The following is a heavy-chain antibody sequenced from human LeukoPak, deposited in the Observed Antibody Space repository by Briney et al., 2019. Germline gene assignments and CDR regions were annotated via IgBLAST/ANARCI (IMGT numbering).Heavy chain of an antibody. D-gene: IGHD6-13*01. CDR3: ATGIAADGGPNFFSY. CDR2: FCGGDGGT. CDR1: GLTFSNYA. J-gene: IGHJ4*02. V-gene: IGHV3-23*01. Sequence: GGALRLSCVASGLTFSNYAMTWVRQAPGKGLEWVASFCGGDGGTHYADSMRAYFTASRANSKATLYLDMNSLRADDTAIYYCATGIAADGGPNFFSYWGQGALVTVSS.